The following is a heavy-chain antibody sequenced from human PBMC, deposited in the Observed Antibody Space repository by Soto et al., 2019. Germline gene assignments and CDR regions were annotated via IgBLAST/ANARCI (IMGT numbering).Heavy chain of an antibody. CDR3: ARAAGWFDP. Sequence: QVQLVEAGGGLVKPGGSLKLSCAASGFSFSDYYMTWIRQTPGKGLEWVSYIANSGGKKEYADSVKGRFTISRDNGKNLLYLQMNSLRAEDTSVYYCARAAGWFDPWGQGTLVTVSS. CDR1: GFSFSDYY. J-gene: IGHJ5*02. CDR2: IANSGGKK. V-gene: IGHV3-11*01.